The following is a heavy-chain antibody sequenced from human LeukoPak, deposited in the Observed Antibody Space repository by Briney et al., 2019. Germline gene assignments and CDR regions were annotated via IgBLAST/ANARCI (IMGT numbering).Heavy chain of an antibody. V-gene: IGHV4-39*01. D-gene: IGHD3-10*01. J-gene: IGHJ4*02. Sequence: SETLSLTCTVSGVSISSSSYYWGWIRQPPGKGLEWIGSIYYSGSTYYNPSLKSRVTISVDTSKNQFSLKLSSVTAADTAVYYCARQGIWFGELFLRPRRYYFDYWGQGTLVTVSS. CDR1: GVSISSSSYY. CDR2: IYYSGST. CDR3: ARQGIWFGELFLRPRRYYFDY.